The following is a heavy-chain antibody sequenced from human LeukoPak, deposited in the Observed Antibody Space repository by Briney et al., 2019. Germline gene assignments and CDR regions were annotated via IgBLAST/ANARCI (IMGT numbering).Heavy chain of an antibody. CDR1: GFTFDDYA. CDR2: ISWSSGSI. CDR3: AKDKQGGDYYDSSGPFDY. J-gene: IGHJ4*02. Sequence: GGSLRLSCAASGFTFDDYAMHWVRQAPGKGLEWVSGISWSSGSIAYADSVKGRFTISRDNAKNSLYLQMNSLRAEDTALYYRAKDKQGGDYYDSSGPFDYWGQGTLVTVSS. V-gene: IGHV3-9*01. D-gene: IGHD3-22*01.